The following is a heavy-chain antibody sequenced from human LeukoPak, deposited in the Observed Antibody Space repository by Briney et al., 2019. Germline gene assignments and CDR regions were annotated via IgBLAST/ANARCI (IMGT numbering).Heavy chain of an antibody. CDR3: ARGRQTNYYYGMDV. V-gene: IGHV1-2*02. CDR1: GYTFTGYY. CDR2: INPKSGGT. D-gene: IGHD4-11*01. J-gene: IGHJ6*02. Sequence: SVQVSRQASGYTFTGYYMHWVRQPPGQGLEWMGWINPKSGGTKYAQKFQGRVTMTRDTSISTAYMELRRLRSDDTAVYYCARGRQTNYYYGMDVWGQGTTVAVSS.